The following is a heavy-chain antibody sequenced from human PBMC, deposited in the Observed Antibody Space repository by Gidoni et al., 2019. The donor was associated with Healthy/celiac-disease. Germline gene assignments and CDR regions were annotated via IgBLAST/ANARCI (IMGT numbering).Heavy chain of an antibody. CDR2: ISAYNGNT. CDR1: GYTFTSYA. Sequence: VQLVPSGAEVKKTGASVKVSCKASGYTFTSYAISWVRQAPGQGLEWMGWISAYNGNTNYAQKLQGRVTMTTDTSTSTAYMELRSLRSDDTAVYYCARDIVVVPAAMPAYYYYGMDVWGQGTTVTVSS. V-gene: IGHV1-18*01. D-gene: IGHD2-2*01. CDR3: ARDIVVVPAAMPAYYYYGMDV. J-gene: IGHJ6*02.